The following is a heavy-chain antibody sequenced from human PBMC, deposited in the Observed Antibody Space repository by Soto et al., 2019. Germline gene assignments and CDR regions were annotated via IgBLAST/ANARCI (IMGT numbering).Heavy chain of an antibody. D-gene: IGHD6-19*01. CDR2: LSGSGTST. Sequence: GGSLRLSCAASGFSFVDYAMNWVRQSPGKGLEWVSGLSGSGTSTYYADSVKGRFTISRDNSRDTLFLQMNSLTADDTAVYYCAKATTNGGWFNPFDSWGQGALVTVSS. J-gene: IGHJ4*02. V-gene: IGHV3-23*01. CDR3: AKATTNGGWFNPFDS. CDR1: GFSFVDYA.